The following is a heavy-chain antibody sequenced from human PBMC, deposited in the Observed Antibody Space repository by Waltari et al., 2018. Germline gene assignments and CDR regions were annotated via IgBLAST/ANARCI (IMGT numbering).Heavy chain of an antibody. CDR2: INAGNGNT. D-gene: IGHD3-10*01. Sequence: QVQLVQSGAEVKKPGASVKISCRASGYTFTTYAMHWVRQPPGQSLEWMGWINAGNGNTKYSQNFQVRVTITRDTSASTAYMELSSLRSEDTAVFYCARGPYRASTDLIPGIDFWGQGTLVTVSS. CDR1: GYTFTTYA. J-gene: IGHJ4*02. CDR3: ARGPYRASTDLIPGIDF. V-gene: IGHV1-3*01.